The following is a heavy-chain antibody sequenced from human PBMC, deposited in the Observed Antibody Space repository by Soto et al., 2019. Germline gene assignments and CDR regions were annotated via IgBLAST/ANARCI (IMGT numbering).Heavy chain of an antibody. D-gene: IGHD3-22*01. CDR3: ARVGSSGYLL. CDR1: GYTFSSYD. J-gene: IGHJ4*02. V-gene: IGHV1-18*01. CDR2: ISAYSGNT. Sequence: ASVKVSCKASGYTFSSYDSSWVRQAPGQGLEWMGWISAYSGNTNYEQKLQDRVTMTTDTSTSTAYMELRSLRSDDTAVYYCARVGSSGYLLWGQGTLVTVSS.